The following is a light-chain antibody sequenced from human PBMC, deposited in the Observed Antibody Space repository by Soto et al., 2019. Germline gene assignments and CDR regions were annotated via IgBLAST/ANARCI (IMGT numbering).Light chain of an antibody. J-gene: IGKJ5*01. CDR3: QQYGSSPPIT. CDR1: QSVSSSY. V-gene: IGKV3-20*01. CDR2: GAS. Sequence: EIVLTQSPGTLSLSPGERATLSCRASQSVSSSYLAWYQQKPGQAPRLLIYGASSRATGIPDRFSGRGSGTDFTLTISRLEPEDFAVYYWQQYGSSPPITFGQGTRLETK.